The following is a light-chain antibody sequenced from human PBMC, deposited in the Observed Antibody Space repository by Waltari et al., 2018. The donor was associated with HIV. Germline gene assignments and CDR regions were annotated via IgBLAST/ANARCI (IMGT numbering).Light chain of an antibody. V-gene: IGLV1-40*01. CDR1: SPHIGAGSD. CDR3: QSYDSSLTTWV. Sequence: QSVLTQPPSVSGAPGQRVTTSCTGSSPHIGAGSDVHWYQQLPGTAPKLLIYGNSNRPSGVPDRFSGSKSGTSASLAITGLQAADEADYYCQSYDSSLTTWVFGGGTKLTVL. J-gene: IGLJ3*02. CDR2: GNS.